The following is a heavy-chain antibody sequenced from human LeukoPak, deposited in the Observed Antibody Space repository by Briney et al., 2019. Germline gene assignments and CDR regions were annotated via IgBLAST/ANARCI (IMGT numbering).Heavy chain of an antibody. Sequence: ASVKVSCKASGYTFTGYYMHWERRAPGQGLEWMGWINPNSGGTNYAQKFQGRVTMTRDTSISTAYMELSRLRSDDTAVYYRARDYCSSTSCYGYFDYWGQGTLVTVSS. CDR3: ARDYCSSTSCYGYFDY. V-gene: IGHV1-2*02. D-gene: IGHD2-2*01. CDR2: INPNSGGT. CDR1: GYTFTGYY. J-gene: IGHJ4*02.